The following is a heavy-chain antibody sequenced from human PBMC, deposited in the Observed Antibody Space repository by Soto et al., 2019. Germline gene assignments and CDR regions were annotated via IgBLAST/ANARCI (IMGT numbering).Heavy chain of an antibody. CDR2: IYPGDSDT. CDR3: ARTDGYEMEY. V-gene: IGHV5-51*01. CDR1: GYSFVSYW. Sequence: PGESLKISCKGSGYSFVSYWIGWVRQMPGKGLEWMGIIYPGDSDTRYIPSFQGQVTISADKSITTVYLQWSSLKASDTAMHYCARTDGYEMEYGGQGALVTVSS. J-gene: IGHJ4*01. D-gene: IGHD5-12*01.